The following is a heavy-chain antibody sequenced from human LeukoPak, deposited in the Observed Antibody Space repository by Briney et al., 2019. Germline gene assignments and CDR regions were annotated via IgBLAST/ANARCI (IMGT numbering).Heavy chain of an antibody. Sequence: PSETLSLTCTVSGGSITSYYWSWIRQPPGKGLEWIGYIYYSGSTNYNPSLKSRVTISVDTSKNQFSLKLSSVTAADTAVYYCASTNSGSYPQGVFDIWGQGTMVTVSS. CDR1: GGSITSYY. CDR2: IYYSGST. V-gene: IGHV4-59*01. D-gene: IGHD1-26*01. CDR3: ASTNSGSYPQGVFDI. J-gene: IGHJ3*02.